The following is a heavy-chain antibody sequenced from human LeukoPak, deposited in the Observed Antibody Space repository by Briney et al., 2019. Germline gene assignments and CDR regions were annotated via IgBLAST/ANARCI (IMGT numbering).Heavy chain of an antibody. V-gene: IGHV3-30*03. D-gene: IGHD6-13*01. CDR1: GFTFSSYG. J-gene: IGHJ3*02. Sequence: GRSLRLSCAASGFTFSSYGMHWVRQAPGKGLEWVAVISYDGSNKYYADSVKGRFTISRDNSKNTLYLQMNSLRAEDTAVYYCAVIAAAGENDAFDIWGQGTMVTVSS. CDR2: ISYDGSNK. CDR3: AVIAAAGENDAFDI.